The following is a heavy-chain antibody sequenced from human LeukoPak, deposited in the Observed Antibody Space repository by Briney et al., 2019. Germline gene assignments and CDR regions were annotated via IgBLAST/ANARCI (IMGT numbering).Heavy chain of an antibody. J-gene: IGHJ4*02. CDR2: IYYSGST. V-gene: IGHV4-30-4*08. CDR1: GGSFSGYY. Sequence: SETLSLTCAVYGGSFSGYYWSWIRQPPGKGLEWIGYIYYSGSTYYNPSLKSRLTISGDTSKNQFSLRLSSVTAADTAVYYCARGTWSSSIDYWGQGTLVTVSS. CDR3: ARGTWSSSIDY. D-gene: IGHD6-6*01.